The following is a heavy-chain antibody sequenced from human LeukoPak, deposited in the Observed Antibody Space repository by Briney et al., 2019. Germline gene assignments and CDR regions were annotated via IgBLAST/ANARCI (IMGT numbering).Heavy chain of an antibody. CDR1: GFISTSHS. D-gene: IGHD3-10*01. Sequence: GGSLRLSRAASGFISTSHSMNWVRQAPGKGLEWVSFIDSSSSSIHYADSVRGRFTISRDNAKNLLCLQMNSLRAEDTAEYFCARGNGPGSFIIDYWGQGTLVAASS. V-gene: IGHV3-48*01. J-gene: IGHJ4*02. CDR3: ARGNGPGSFIIDY. CDR2: IDSSSSSI.